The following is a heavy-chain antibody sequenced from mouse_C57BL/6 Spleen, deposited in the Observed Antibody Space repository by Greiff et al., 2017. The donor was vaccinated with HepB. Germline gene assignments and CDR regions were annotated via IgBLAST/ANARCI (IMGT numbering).Heavy chain of an antibody. V-gene: IGHV6-3*01. J-gene: IGHJ3*01. CDR3: TRSYYSNYAWFAY. Sequence: EVKLVESGGGLVQPGGSMKLSCVASGFTFSNYWMNWVRQSPEKGLEWVAQIRLKSDNYATHYAESVKGRFPISRDDSKSSVYLQMNNLRAEDTGIYYCTRSYYSNYAWFAYWGQGTLVTVSA. D-gene: IGHD2-5*01. CDR1: GFTFSNYW. CDR2: IRLKSDNYAT.